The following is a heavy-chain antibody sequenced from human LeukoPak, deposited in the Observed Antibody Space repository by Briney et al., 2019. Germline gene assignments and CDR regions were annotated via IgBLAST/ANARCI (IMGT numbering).Heavy chain of an antibody. Sequence: KPSETLSLTCAVYGGSFSGYYWSWIRQPPGKGLEWIGEINHSGSTNYNPSLKSRVTISVDTSKNQFSLKLSSVTAADTAVYYCAREASHLLTMVRGGRGWFDPWGQGTLVTVSS. CDR2: INHSGST. CDR1: GGSFSGYY. J-gene: IGHJ5*02. V-gene: IGHV4-34*01. D-gene: IGHD3-10*01. CDR3: AREASHLLTMVRGGRGWFDP.